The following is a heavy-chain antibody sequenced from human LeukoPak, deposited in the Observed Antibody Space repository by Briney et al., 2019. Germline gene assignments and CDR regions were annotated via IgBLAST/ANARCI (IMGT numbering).Heavy chain of an antibody. Sequence: SVKVSCKASGGTFSSYAISWVRQAPGQGLEWMGRIIPIFGIANYAQKFQGRVTITADKSTSTAYMELSGLRSEDTAVYYCASPGGEMATPDQPPYFDYWGQGTLVTVSS. CDR1: GGTFSSYA. D-gene: IGHD5-24*01. J-gene: IGHJ4*02. CDR2: IIPIFGIA. CDR3: ASPGGEMATPDQPPYFDY. V-gene: IGHV1-69*04.